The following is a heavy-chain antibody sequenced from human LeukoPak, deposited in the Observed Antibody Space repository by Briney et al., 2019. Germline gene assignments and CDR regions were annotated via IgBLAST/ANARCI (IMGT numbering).Heavy chain of an antibody. V-gene: IGHV4-38-2*01. J-gene: IGHJ4*02. Sequence: SETLSLTXAVSDYSIRSGYYWGWIRQPPGKGLEWIASIQNSGTTYFNPSLKSRVTISVDMSTNQFSLKLTSVTAADTAVYYCARWAVTGITYWGQGALVTVSS. CDR3: ARWAVTGITY. CDR2: IQNSGTT. D-gene: IGHD6-19*01. CDR1: DYSIRSGYY.